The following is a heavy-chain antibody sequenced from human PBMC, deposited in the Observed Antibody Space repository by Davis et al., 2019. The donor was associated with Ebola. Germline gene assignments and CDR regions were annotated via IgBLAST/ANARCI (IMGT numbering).Heavy chain of an antibody. CDR3: AKSGLSFGVVKYHYGMDV. Sequence: GGSLRLSCAASGFTFSSSAMTWVRQAPGKGLEWVSGISGSGVSTYYAGSVKGRFTISRDNSKNTLYLQMNSLRAGDTAVYYCAKSGLSFGVVKYHYGMDVWGKGTTVTVSS. CDR2: ISGSGVST. J-gene: IGHJ6*04. V-gene: IGHV3-23*01. D-gene: IGHD3-3*01. CDR1: GFTFSSSA.